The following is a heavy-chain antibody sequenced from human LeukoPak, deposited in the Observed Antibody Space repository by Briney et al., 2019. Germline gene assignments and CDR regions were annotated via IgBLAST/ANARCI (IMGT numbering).Heavy chain of an antibody. V-gene: IGHV5-51*01. D-gene: IGHD1-26*01. CDR3: ARHLHGGSYQPGLWFDP. J-gene: IGHJ5*02. CDR1: GYSFTSYW. CDR2: IYPGDSDT. Sequence: GESLKISCKGSGYSFTSYWIGWVRQLPGKGLEWVGIIYPGDSDTRYSPSFQGQVTISADKSISTAYLQWSSLKASDTAMYYCARHLHGGSYQPGLWFDPWGQGTLVTVSS.